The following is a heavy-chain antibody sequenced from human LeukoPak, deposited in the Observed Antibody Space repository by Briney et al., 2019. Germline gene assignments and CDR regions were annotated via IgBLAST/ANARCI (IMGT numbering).Heavy chain of an antibody. CDR1: GDSVSSNSVT. J-gene: IGHJ5*02. CDR3: ARRLTQYDCFDP. D-gene: IGHD2-2*01. Sequence: SQTLSLTCAISGDSVSSNSVTWNWIRQSPSRGLEWLGRTYYKSTWYNDYAVSVRGRITANPDTSKNQFSLHLNSVTPEDTAVYYCARRLTQYDCFDPWGQGILVTVSS. V-gene: IGHV6-1*01. CDR2: TYYKSTWYN.